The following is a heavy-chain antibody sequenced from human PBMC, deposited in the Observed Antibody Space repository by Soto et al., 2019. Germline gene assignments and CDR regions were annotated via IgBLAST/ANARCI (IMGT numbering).Heavy chain of an antibody. D-gene: IGHD3-16*01. J-gene: IGHJ6*02. Sequence: ASVKVSCKVSVYTLTELSMHCVRQAPGKGLEWMGGFDPEDGETIYAQKFQGRVTMTEDTSTDTAYMELSSLRSEDTAVYYCATRGGHYYYGMDVWGQGTTVTVSS. V-gene: IGHV1-24*01. CDR1: VYTLTELS. CDR3: ATRGGHYYYGMDV. CDR2: FDPEDGET.